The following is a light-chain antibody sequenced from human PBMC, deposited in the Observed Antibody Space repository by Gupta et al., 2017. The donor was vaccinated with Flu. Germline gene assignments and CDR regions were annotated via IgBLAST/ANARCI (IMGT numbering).Light chain of an antibody. Sequence: EIVLTQSPGTLSLSPGERATLSCRASQSVSSVYLAWYQQKPGQAPRLLIYAASSRATGIPDRFSGSGSGTDLTLTISRLEPEDFAVYYCQQYVSSLAYTFGQGTRLEIK. CDR3: QQYVSSLAYT. CDR1: QSVSSVY. CDR2: AAS. V-gene: IGKV3-20*01. J-gene: IGKJ2*01.